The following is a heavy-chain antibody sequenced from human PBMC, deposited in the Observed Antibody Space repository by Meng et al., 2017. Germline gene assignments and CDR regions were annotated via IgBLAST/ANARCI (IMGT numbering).Heavy chain of an antibody. D-gene: IGHD6-19*01. CDR3: ANLRIAVAGINWFDP. V-gene: IGHV4-39*07. J-gene: IGHJ5*02. Sequence: QLQLQESGPGLVKPSETLSLTCTVSGGSISSSSYYWGWIRQPPGKGLEWIGNIYYSGSTYYNPSLKSRVTISVDTSKNQFSLKLSSVTAADTAVYYCANLRIAVAGINWFDPWGQGTLVTVSS. CDR1: GGSISSSSYY. CDR2: IYYSGST.